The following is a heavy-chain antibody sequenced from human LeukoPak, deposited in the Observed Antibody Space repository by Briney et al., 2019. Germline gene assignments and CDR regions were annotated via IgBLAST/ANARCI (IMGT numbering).Heavy chain of an antibody. CDR3: SRENGAFSPFGY. CDR2: IYYSGST. Sequence: PSETLSLTCTVSGGSISSSSYYWGWIRQPPGKGLEWIGSIYYSGSTDYNPSLSSRVIMALDTSKNHLSLNLTSVTAADTAVYYCSRENGAFSPFGYWGQGTLVTVPS. CDR1: GGSISSSSYY. J-gene: IGHJ4*02. V-gene: IGHV4-39*07. D-gene: IGHD2-8*01.